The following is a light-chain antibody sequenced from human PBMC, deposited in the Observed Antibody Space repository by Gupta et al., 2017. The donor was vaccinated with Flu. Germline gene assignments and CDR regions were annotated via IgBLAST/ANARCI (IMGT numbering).Light chain of an antibody. CDR1: QGIRDD. V-gene: IGKV1-6*01. J-gene: IGKJ1*01. CDR3: LQEYNYPRT. Sequence: AIQMTQSPSSLSASVGDRVTITCRASQGIRDDLGWYQQKPGKAPKLLIYAASSLKSGVPSRFSGSGSGTDFTLTISSLQPEDFATYYCLQEYNYPRTFGQGTKVEIK. CDR2: AAS.